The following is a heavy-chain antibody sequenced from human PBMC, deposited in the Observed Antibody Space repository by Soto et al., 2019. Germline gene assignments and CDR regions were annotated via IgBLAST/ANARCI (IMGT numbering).Heavy chain of an antibody. J-gene: IGHJ5*02. CDR1: GGSISSGGYS. V-gene: IGHV4-30-2*01. CDR3: ARALWGPAGHINWFDP. Sequence: PSETLSLTCAVSGGSISSGGYSWNWIRQPPGKGLEWIGYIYHSGSTLYNPSLKSRVTISVDTSKNQFSLKLSSVTAADTAVYYCARALWGPAGHINWFDPWGQGTLVTVSS. CDR2: IYHSGST. D-gene: IGHD2-2*01.